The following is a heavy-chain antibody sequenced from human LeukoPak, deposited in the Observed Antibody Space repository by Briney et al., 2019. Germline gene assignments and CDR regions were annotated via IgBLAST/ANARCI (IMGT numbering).Heavy chain of an antibody. CDR3: ARDPGYSGYDSSDLFDY. J-gene: IGHJ4*02. V-gene: IGHV1-18*01. CDR1: GYTFTSYG. Sequence: GASVKVSCKASGYTFTSYGISWVRQAPGQGLEWMGWISAYNGNTNYAQKLQGRVTMTTDTSTSTAYMELRSLRSDDTAVYYCARDPGYSGYDSSDLFDYWGQGTLVTVSS. CDR2: ISAYNGNT. D-gene: IGHD5-12*01.